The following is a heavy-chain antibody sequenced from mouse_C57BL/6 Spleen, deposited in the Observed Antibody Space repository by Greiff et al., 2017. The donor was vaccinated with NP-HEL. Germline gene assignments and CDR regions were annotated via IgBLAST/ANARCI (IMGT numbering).Heavy chain of an antibody. D-gene: IGHD2-3*01. CDR1: GYAFTNYL. V-gene: IGHV1-54*01. CDR3: ARPDGYFPWFAY. CDR2: INPGSGGT. J-gene: IGHJ3*01. Sequence: QVHVKQSGAELVRPGTSVKVSCKASGYAFTNYLIEWVKQRPGQGLEWIGVINPGSGGTNYNEKFKGKATLTADKSSSTAYMQLSSLTSEDSAVYFCARPDGYFPWFAYWGQGTLVTVSA.